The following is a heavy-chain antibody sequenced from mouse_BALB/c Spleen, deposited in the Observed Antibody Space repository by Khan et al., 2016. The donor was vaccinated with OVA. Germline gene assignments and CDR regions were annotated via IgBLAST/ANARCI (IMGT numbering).Heavy chain of an antibody. CDR1: GYTFTDLD. V-gene: IGHV1-77*01. CDR2: IYPGSANT. Sequence: QVQLKESGAELARPGASVKLSCKTSGYTFTDLDINWVKQRTGQGLEWIGDIYPGSANTYYNEKFKGKATLTVDKSSSTAYMQLGSLTSEASAVYFCARAGSGSFGFWGQGTLVTVSA. D-gene: IGHD2-2*01. CDR3: ARAGSGSFGF. J-gene: IGHJ3*01.